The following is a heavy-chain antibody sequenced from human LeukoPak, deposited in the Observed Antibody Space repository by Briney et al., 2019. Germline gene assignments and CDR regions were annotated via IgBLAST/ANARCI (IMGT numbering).Heavy chain of an antibody. V-gene: IGHV3-30-3*01. CDR1: GFTFSSYA. CDR2: ISYDGSNK. J-gene: IGHJ5*02. D-gene: IGHD2-15*01. Sequence: PGRSLRLSCAASGFTFSSYAMHWVRQAPGKGLEWVAVISYDGSNKYYADSVKGRFTISRDNSKNTLYLQMSSLRAEDTAVYYCARADCSGGSCYLTGMGNWFDPWGQGTLVTVSS. CDR3: ARADCSGGSCYLTGMGNWFDP.